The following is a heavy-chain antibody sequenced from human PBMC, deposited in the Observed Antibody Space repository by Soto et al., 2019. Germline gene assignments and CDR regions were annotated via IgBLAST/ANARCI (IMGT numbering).Heavy chain of an antibody. CDR1: GFTFSSYG. V-gene: IGHV3-33*01. Sequence: QVQLVESGGGVVQPGRSLRLSCAASGFTFSSYGMHWVRQAPGKGLEWVAVIWYDGSNKYYADSVKGRFTISRDNSKNTLYLQMHSLRAEDTDVYYCARGGVYSGYYNWFDPCGQGTLVTVAS. D-gene: IGHD5-12*01. J-gene: IGHJ5*02. CDR2: IWYDGSNK. CDR3: ARGGVYSGYYNWFDP.